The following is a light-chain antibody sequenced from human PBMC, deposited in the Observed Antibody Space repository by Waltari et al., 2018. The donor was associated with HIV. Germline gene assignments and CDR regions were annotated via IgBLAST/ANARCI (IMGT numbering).Light chain of an antibody. Sequence: DLVMTQSPDSLAVSLGERAPLHCKSSQSVLYSSNNKNSVAWYQQKPGQPPKLLIFWASARESGVPDRFSGSGSGTDFTLTISTLQAEDVAVYYCQQYFSAPPAFGGGTKVEIK. J-gene: IGKJ4*01. CDR1: QSVLYSSNNKNS. CDR2: WAS. CDR3: QQYFSAPPA. V-gene: IGKV4-1*01.